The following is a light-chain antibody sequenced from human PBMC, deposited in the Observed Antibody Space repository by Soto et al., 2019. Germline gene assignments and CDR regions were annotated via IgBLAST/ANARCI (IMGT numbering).Light chain of an antibody. V-gene: IGLV2-14*01. CDR2: DVS. CDR1: SSDVGGYNY. J-gene: IGLJ1*01. CDR3: SSYTSSSTLYV. Sequence: QSALTQPASVSGSPGQSITISCTGTSSDVGGYNYVSWYQQHPGQAPKLMIYDVSYRPSGVSNRFSASRSGNTASLTISGLQTEDEADYYCSSYTSSSTLYVFATGTKVTVL.